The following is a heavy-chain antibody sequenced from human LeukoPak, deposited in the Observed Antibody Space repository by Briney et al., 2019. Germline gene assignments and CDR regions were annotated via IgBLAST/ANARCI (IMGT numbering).Heavy chain of an antibody. D-gene: IGHD2-15*01. CDR2: IYYSGST. Sequence: SETLSLTCTVSGGSISSSSCYWGWIRPPPGQGLEWIGNIYYSGSTYYTPSRRSRVTISVDTPKNQFSLKLSSLTAADTPVYYCARRGYCSGGSCYPEVGDAFDIWGQATMVTVPS. J-gene: IGHJ3*02. V-gene: IGHV4-39*01. CDR3: ARRGYCSGGSCYPEVGDAFDI. CDR1: GGSISSSSCY.